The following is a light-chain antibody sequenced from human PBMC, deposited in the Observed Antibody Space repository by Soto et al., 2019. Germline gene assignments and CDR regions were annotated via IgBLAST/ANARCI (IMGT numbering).Light chain of an antibody. V-gene: IGKV1-5*03. CDR3: QQYNNYFT. CDR1: QSINGW. CDR2: KAS. Sequence: DIQLTKKHSTLSASVGGRVTITCRASQSINGWLAWYQQKPGKAPKLLIYKASSLESGVPSRFRGSGSGTEFTLTISSLQPDDFATYYCQQYNNYFTSGGGAKVDI. J-gene: IGKJ4*01.